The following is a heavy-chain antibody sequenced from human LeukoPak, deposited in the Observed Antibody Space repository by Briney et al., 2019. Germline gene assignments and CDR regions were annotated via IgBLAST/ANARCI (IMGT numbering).Heavy chain of an antibody. D-gene: IGHD5-24*01. CDR3: ARGLATIPFDY. CDR1: GFTFSDYY. V-gene: IGHV3-11*04. Sequence: GGSLRLSCAASGFTFSDYYMTWIRPAPGKGLEWVSYISSSGSTIYYTDSVKGRFTIPRDNAKNSLYLQMNSLRAEDTAVFYCARGLATIPFDYWGQGTLVTVSS. J-gene: IGHJ4*02. CDR2: ISSSGSTI.